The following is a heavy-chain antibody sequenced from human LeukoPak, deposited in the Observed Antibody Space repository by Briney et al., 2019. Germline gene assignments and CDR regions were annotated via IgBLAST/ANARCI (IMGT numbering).Heavy chain of an antibody. CDR2: IYSGGST. D-gene: IGHD5-24*01. CDR1: GFTVSNNY. V-gene: IGHV3-53*01. J-gene: IGHJ4*02. Sequence: GGSLRLSCEVSGFTVSNNYMSWVRQAPRKGLEWVSLIYSGGSTYYADSVKGRFTISRDNSKNTVYLQMNSLRAEDTAMYYCARRDDHSGRDYWGQGTLGTVSS. CDR3: ARRDDHSGRDY.